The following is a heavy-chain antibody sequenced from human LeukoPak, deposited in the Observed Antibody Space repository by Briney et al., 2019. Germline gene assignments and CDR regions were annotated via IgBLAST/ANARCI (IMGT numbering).Heavy chain of an antibody. D-gene: IGHD6-19*01. CDR2: ISSNSGHI. J-gene: IGHJ4*02. Sequence: PGGSLRLSCAVSGFIFSTSTMNWVRQAPGKGLEWVSSISSNSGHINYADSVKGRFTVSRDNAKNSLYLQMNSLRDEDTAVYYCARDQLLAVTGTPSFDYWGQGTLVTVSS. CDR1: GFIFSTST. CDR3: ARDQLLAVTGTPSFDY. V-gene: IGHV3-21*01.